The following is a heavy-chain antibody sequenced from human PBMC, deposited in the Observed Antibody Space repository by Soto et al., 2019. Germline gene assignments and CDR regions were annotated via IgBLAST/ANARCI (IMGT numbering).Heavy chain of an antibody. J-gene: IGHJ4*02. D-gene: IGHD3-3*02. Sequence: PGGSLRLSCVASGFTRRSYGMNWVRQAPGKGLERVAGISIDGPNVTYADSVKGRFTISRDNAKNTLYLQTNSLRREDAAVYYCVKDIPRSPVHLWGQGTLVTVSS. V-gene: IGHV3-30*18. CDR2: ISIDGPNV. CDR1: GFTRRSYG. CDR3: VKDIPRSPVHL.